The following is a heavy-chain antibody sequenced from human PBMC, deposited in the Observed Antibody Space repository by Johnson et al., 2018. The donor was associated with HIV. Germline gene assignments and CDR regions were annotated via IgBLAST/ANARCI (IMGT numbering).Heavy chain of an antibody. CDR2: INWNSGSI. CDR1: RFTFSSYA. D-gene: IGHD3-10*01. V-gene: IGHV3-20*04. Sequence: EMQLVESGGGVVQPGRSLRLSCAASRFTFSSYAMHWVRQAPGKGLEWVSGINWNSGSIGYAESVKGRFTIFRDNAKNSTYLEMNSLRVEETALYYCARNYGSGTYFCNEAFDMWGQGTRVIVSS. CDR3: ARNYGSGTYFCNEAFDM. J-gene: IGHJ3*02.